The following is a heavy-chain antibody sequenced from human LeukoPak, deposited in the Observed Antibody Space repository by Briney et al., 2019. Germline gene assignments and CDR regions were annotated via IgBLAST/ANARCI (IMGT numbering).Heavy chain of an antibody. CDR1: GFTFSSYG. D-gene: IGHD6-13*01. V-gene: IGHV3-9*03. CDR2: ISWNSGSI. J-gene: IGHJ3*02. CDR3: AKDRLRYSSHHDAFDI. Sequence: PGRSLRLSCAASGFTFSSYGMHWVRQAPGKGLEWVSGISWNSGSIGYADSVKGRFTISRDNAKNSLYLQMNSLRAEDMALYYCAKDRLRYSSHHDAFDIWGQGTMVTVSS.